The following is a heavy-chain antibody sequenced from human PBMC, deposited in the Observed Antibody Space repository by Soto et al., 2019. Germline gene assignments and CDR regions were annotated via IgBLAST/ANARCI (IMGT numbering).Heavy chain of an antibody. Sequence: ASVKVSFKASGYTFTSYGISWVRQAPGQGLEWMGWISAYNGNTNYAQKLQGRVTMTTDTSTSTAYMELRSLRSDDTAVYYCARPVNYDSSGYYWFDPWGQGTLVTVSS. D-gene: IGHD3-22*01. V-gene: IGHV1-18*04. CDR3: ARPVNYDSSGYYWFDP. CDR1: GYTFTSYG. J-gene: IGHJ5*02. CDR2: ISAYNGNT.